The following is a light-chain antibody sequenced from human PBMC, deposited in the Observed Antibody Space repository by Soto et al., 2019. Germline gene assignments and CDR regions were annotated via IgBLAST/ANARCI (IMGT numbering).Light chain of an antibody. Sequence: QSALTQPASMSGSPGQSITISCTGTSSDVGGYNYVSWYQRHPGKAPKLMIYDVNNRPSGVSNRFSGSKSGNTASLTISGLQAEDEAHYYCSSYTTSSTLVFGGGTKVTVL. V-gene: IGLV2-14*03. CDR2: DVN. CDR3: SSYTTSSTLV. CDR1: SSDVGGYNY. J-gene: IGLJ3*02.